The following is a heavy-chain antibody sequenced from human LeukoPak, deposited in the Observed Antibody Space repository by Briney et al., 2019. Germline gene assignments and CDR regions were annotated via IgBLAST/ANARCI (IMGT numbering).Heavy chain of an antibody. D-gene: IGHD6-19*01. CDR3: ARARSSGWVIDS. CDR2: ISSSVSGT. V-gene: IGHV3-48*02. Sequence: QPGGSLRVSCAASGLTFSSYSMNCVCQAPGKGLEWISYISSSVSGTYYADSVKGRFTISRDNAKNSLYLQMNSLRDDDTAVYFCARARSSGWVIDSWGQGTLVTVSS. J-gene: IGHJ4*02. CDR1: GLTFSSYS.